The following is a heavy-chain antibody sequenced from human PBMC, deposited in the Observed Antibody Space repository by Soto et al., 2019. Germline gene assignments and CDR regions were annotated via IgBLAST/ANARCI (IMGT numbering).Heavy chain of an antibody. Sequence: QVQLVQSGAEVKKPGSSVKVSCKASGGTFSSYAISWVRQAPGQGLEWMGGIIPIFGTAHYAQKFQGRVTLTADESRSTAYMELSSLRSEDTAVYYCARDSLTLIQPKDAFDIWGQGTMVTVSS. J-gene: IGHJ3*02. CDR3: ARDSLTLIQPKDAFDI. V-gene: IGHV1-69*01. D-gene: IGHD3-22*01. CDR2: IIPIFGTA. CDR1: GGTFSSYA.